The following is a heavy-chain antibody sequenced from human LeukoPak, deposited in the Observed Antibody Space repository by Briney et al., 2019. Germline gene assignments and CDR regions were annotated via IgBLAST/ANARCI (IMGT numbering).Heavy chain of an antibody. CDR1: GFTFSDYY. J-gene: IGHJ5*02. V-gene: IGHV3-11*04. CDR3: ARAAYSKIHP. CDR2: ITNSVSTI. D-gene: IGHD4-11*01. Sequence: GGSLRLSCAASGFTFSDYYMSWIRQAPGKGLEWVSYITNSVSTIYCADSVKGRFTISRGNAKNSLYLQMSSLRDEDTAVYYCARAAYSKIHPWGQGNLITVSS.